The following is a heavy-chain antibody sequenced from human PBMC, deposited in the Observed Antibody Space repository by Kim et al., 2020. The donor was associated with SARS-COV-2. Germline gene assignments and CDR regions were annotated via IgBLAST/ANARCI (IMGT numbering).Heavy chain of an antibody. CDR1: GYSFTSYW. V-gene: IGHV5-51*01. J-gene: IGHJ3*02. D-gene: IGHD6-6*01. Sequence: GESLKISCKGSGYSFTSYWIGWVRQMPGKGLEWMGIIYPGDSDTRYSPSFQGQVTISADKSISTAYLQWSSLKASDTAMYYCARSKERIAARPGAFDIWGQGTMVTVSS. CDR3: ARSKERIAARPGAFDI. CDR2: IYPGDSDT.